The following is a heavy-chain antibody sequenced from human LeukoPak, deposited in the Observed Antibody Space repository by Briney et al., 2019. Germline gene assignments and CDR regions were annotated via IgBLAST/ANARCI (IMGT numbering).Heavy chain of an antibody. Sequence: ASVKVSCKASGFSFPNYGISWVRQAPGQGLEWIGWITAYDGDTNYAQKFQDGVTMATDTSTSTASMELWSLRSDDTAVYYCARDYQLPSGPDLFDIWGQGTVVTVSS. CDR2: ITAYDGDT. V-gene: IGHV1-18*01. CDR1: GFSFPNYG. CDR3: ARDYQLPSGPDLFDI. J-gene: IGHJ3*02. D-gene: IGHD1-1*01.